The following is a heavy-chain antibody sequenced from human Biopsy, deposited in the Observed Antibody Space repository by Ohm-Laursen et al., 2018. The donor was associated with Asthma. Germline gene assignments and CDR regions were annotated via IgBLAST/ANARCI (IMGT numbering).Heavy chain of an antibody. D-gene: IGHD4-17*01. Sequence: SVKVSCKASGGTFSRYAISWVRQALGQGLEWMGGIIPVFGTSNYAQKFRGRVTFTADGSTSSAYMELSSLTSEDSAVYYCAREVSTVDYGYYYFAMDVWGQGTTVTVSS. CDR1: GGTFSRYA. J-gene: IGHJ6*02. CDR2: IIPVFGTS. CDR3: AREVSTVDYGYYYFAMDV. V-gene: IGHV1-69*13.